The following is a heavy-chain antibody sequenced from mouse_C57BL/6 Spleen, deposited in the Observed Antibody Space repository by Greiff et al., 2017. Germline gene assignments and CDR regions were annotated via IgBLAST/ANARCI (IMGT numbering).Heavy chain of an antibody. Sequence: EVKLMESGGGLVQPKGSLKLSCAASGFSFNTYAMNWVRQAPGKGLEWVARIRSKSNNYATYYADSVKDRFTISRDDSESMLYLQMNNLKTEDTAMYYCVRRGSSYEGFAYWGQGTLVTVSA. D-gene: IGHD1-1*01. CDR2: IRSKSNNYAT. V-gene: IGHV10-1*01. J-gene: IGHJ3*01. CDR3: VRRGSSYEGFAY. CDR1: GFSFNTYA.